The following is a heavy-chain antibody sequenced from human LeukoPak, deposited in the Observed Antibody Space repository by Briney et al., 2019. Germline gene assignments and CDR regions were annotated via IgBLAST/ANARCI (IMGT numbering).Heavy chain of an antibody. J-gene: IGHJ4*02. Sequence: SETLSLTCTVSGGSISSYYWSWIRQPAGKGLEWIGRIYTSGSTNYNPSLKSRVTMSVDTSKNQFSLRLSSVTAADTGIYYCARDRGLSGYRTTWLDYWGQGALVTVSS. CDR1: GGSISSYY. CDR3: ARDRGLSGYRTTWLDY. D-gene: IGHD6-13*01. V-gene: IGHV4-4*07. CDR2: IYTSGST.